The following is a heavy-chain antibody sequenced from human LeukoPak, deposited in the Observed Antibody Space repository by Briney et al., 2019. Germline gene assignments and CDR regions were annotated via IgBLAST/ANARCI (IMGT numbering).Heavy chain of an antibody. Sequence: ASVKVSCKASGYTFTSYGISWVRQAPGQGLEWMGWISAYNGNTNYAQKLQGRVTMTTDTSTSTAYMGLRSLRSDDTAVYYCARDRSLSYSSSWGRYGMDVWGQGTTVTVSS. CDR2: ISAYNGNT. D-gene: IGHD6-13*01. V-gene: IGHV1-18*01. CDR3: ARDRSLSYSSSWGRYGMDV. J-gene: IGHJ6*02. CDR1: GYTFTSYG.